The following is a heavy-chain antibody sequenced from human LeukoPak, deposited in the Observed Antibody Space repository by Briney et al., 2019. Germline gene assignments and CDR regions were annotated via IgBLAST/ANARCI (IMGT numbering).Heavy chain of an antibody. CDR2: IHYDGAT. D-gene: IGHD3-22*01. CDR1: GGSISGRRYY. CDR3: ARGGVRYYDSSGSETYYFDY. J-gene: IGHJ4*02. Sequence: SETLSLTCSVSGGSISGRRYYWGWIRQPPGRGLEWIGSIHYDGATYYNPSLKSRVTMSVDTSKNQFSLKLSSVTAADTAVYYCARGGVRYYDSSGSETYYFDYWGQGTLVTVSS. V-gene: IGHV4-39*07.